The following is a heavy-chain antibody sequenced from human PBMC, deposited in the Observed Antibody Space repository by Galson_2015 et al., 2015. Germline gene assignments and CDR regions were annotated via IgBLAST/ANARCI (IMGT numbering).Heavy chain of an antibody. CDR2: ISSSRAL. J-gene: IGHJ4*02. CDR3: ARYQPWYSSSTRGDY. Sequence: SLRLSCAASGFTFSNDSMNWVRQAPGKGLEWVSYISSSRALYYADSVKGRFTISRDNANNSLYQQMNSLRDEDTAVYYWARYQPWYSSSTRGDYWGQATLVTVSS. D-gene: IGHD6-6*01. CDR1: GFTFSNDS. V-gene: IGHV3-48*02.